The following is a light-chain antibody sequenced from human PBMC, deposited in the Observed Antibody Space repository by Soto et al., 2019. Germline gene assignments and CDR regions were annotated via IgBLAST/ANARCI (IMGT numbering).Light chain of an antibody. CDR3: QQYNNWPPLT. V-gene: IGKV3-15*01. CDR1: QSVSSN. J-gene: IGKJ4*01. Sequence: EVVMTQSPVTLSVSPGERVALSCRASQSVSSNLAWYQQKPGQAPRLLIYGASTRATGIPARFSGSGSGTEFTLTISSLQSEDFAFYYCQQYNNWPPLTFGGGTKVDIK. CDR2: GAS.